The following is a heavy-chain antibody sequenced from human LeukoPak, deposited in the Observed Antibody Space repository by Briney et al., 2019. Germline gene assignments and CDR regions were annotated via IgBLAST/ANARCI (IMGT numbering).Heavy chain of an antibody. D-gene: IGHD6-13*01. CDR3: ARGPAAYSSSWYYFDY. CDR1: GGSFSGYY. CDR2: INHSGST. J-gene: IGHJ4*02. V-gene: IGHV4-34*01. Sequence: PSETLSLTCAVYGGSFSGYYWSWIRQPPGKGLEWIGEINHSGSTNYNPSLKSRVTISVDTSKNQFSLKLSSVTAADTAVYYCARGPAAYSSSWYYFDYWGQGTLVTVSS.